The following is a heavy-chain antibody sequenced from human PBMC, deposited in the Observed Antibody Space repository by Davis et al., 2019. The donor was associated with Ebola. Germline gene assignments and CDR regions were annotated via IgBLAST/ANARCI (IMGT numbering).Heavy chain of an antibody. D-gene: IGHD2-2*01. CDR2: ISYDGSNE. CDR1: GFTFSSYT. V-gene: IGHV3-30-3*02. Sequence: PGGSLRLSCAAPGFTFSSYTIDWVRQAPGKGLEWVAGISYDGSNEYYADSVKGRFTISRDNSKNTVYLQMNSLRAEDTAVYYCAKPPYCSSTHCRSGHPFDFWGQGTLVTVSS. CDR3: AKPPYCSSTHCRSGHPFDF. J-gene: IGHJ4*02.